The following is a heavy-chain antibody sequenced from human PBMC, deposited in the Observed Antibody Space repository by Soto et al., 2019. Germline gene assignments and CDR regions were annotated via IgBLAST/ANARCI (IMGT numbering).Heavy chain of an antibody. CDR3: ARSRYYGSGAYTPDDN. D-gene: IGHD3-10*01. Sequence: QVQLVQSGAEVKKPGASVKISCKASGYTFTSFYMNWVRQAPGQGLEWMGMINPSGGSTSYTQKFQGRANMTRDTSTNTIYLELSSLSSDDTAVYYCARSRYYGSGAYTPDDNWGQGTLVIVSS. CDR1: GYTFTSFY. J-gene: IGHJ4*02. CDR2: INPSGGST. V-gene: IGHV1-46*03.